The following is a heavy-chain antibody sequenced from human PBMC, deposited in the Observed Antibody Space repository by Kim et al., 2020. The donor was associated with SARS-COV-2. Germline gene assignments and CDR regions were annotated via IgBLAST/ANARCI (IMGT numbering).Heavy chain of an antibody. J-gene: IGHJ4*02. CDR1: GFSFTDYY. CDR2: INANIGGT. CDR3: ARLSS. V-gene: IGHV1-2*02. Sequence: ASVKVSCKASGFSFTDYYIHWVRQAPGQGLQHMGWINANIGGTYYVQKFQGRVTMSRNTSTTTAYMELRSLRSDDTATYYCARLSSWGRGTLVTVSS.